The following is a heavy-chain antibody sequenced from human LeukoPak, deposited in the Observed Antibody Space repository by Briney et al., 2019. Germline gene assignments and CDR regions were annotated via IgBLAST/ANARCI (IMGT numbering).Heavy chain of an antibody. CDR3: AKDPPTLYDFWSGDAFDI. D-gene: IGHD3-3*01. V-gene: IGHV3-23*01. Sequence: GGSLRLSCAASGFTFSSYAMSWVRQAPGKGLEWVSAISGSGGSTYYADSVKGRFTISRDNSKNTLYLQMNSLRAEDTAVYYCAKDPPTLYDFWSGDAFDIWGQGTMVTVSS. CDR2: ISGSGGST. CDR1: GFTFSSYA. J-gene: IGHJ3*02.